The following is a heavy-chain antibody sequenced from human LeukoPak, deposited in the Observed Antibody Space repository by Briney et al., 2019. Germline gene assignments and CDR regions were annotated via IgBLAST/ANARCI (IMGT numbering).Heavy chain of an antibody. D-gene: IGHD3-10*01. CDR3: ASGLWDFGSGSSDY. CDR2: ISGYNGNT. CDR1: GYTFTSYG. V-gene: IGHV1-18*01. Sequence: ASVKVSCKASGYTFTSYGISWVRQAPGQGLEWMGWISGYNGNTNYAQKLQGRVTMTTDTSTSTAYMELSSLRSEDTAVYYCASGLWDFGSGSSDYWGQGTLVTVSS. J-gene: IGHJ4*02.